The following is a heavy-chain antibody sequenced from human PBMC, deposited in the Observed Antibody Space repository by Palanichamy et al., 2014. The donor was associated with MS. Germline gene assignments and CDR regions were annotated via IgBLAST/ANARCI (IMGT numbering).Heavy chain of an antibody. V-gene: IGHV3-23*04. Sequence: EVQLAESGGGLIQPGGSLRLSCAASGFTFTSFAMTWVRQAPGKGLEWVSTIGSGGGHTYYADSVRGRFTLSRDNSKSTLSLQMNSLRADDTAVYYCAKALIGSTSFCYGLGVWGQGTAVTVSS. J-gene: IGHJ6*02. D-gene: IGHD1-26*01. CDR3: AKALIGSTSFCYGLGV. CDR1: GFTFTSFA. CDR2: IGSGGGHT.